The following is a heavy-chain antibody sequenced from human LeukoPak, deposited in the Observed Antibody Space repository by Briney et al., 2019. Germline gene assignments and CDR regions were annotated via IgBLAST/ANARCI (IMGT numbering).Heavy chain of an antibody. J-gene: IGHJ4*02. D-gene: IGHD1-26*01. CDR3: ATDRVISGSYYGLYYFDY. CDR2: INPSGGST. V-gene: IGHV1-46*01. Sequence: VASVKVSCKASGYTFTSYYMHWVRQAPGQGLEWMGIINPSGGSTSYAQKFQGRVTMTRDTSTSTVYMELSSLRSEDTAVYYCATDRVISGSYYGLYYFDYWGQGTLVTVSS. CDR1: GYTFTSYY.